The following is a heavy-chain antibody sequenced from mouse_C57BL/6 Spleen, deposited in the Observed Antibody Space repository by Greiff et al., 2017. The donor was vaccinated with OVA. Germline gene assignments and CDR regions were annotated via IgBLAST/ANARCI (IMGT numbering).Heavy chain of an antibody. CDR1: GYTFTSYW. Sequence: VQLQQPGAELVMPGASVKLSCKASGYTFTSYWMHWVKQRPGQGLEWIGEIDPSDSYTNYNQKFKGKSTLTVDKSSSTAYMQLSSLTSEDSAVYYCARFGSGKVDDWGKGTTLTVSS. CDR2: IDPSDSYT. V-gene: IGHV1-69*01. D-gene: IGHD1-1*01. CDR3: ARFGSGKVDD. J-gene: IGHJ2*01.